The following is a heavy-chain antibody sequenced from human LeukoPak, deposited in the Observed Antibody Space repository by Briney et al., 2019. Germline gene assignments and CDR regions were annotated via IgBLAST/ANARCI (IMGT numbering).Heavy chain of an antibody. D-gene: IGHD3-16*01. Sequence: ASVKVSCKSSGGTFSSYAVSWVRQATGQGLEWMGWMNPNSGNTGYAQKFQGRVTMTRNTSISTAYMELSSLRSEDTAVYYCARRGSWGEPRPFDYWGQGSLVTVSS. CDR1: GGTFSSYA. V-gene: IGHV1-8*02. J-gene: IGHJ4*02. CDR2: MNPNSGNT. CDR3: ARRGSWGEPRPFDY.